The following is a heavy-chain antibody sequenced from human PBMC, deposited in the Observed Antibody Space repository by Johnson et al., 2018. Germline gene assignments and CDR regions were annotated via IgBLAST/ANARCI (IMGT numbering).Heavy chain of an antibody. V-gene: IGHV3-30-3*01. CDR1: GFNVNNYP. D-gene: IGHD2-21*01. Sequence: QPGGSLTLSCAASGFNVNNYPMHWVRQAPGKGLEWVTTVSYSEVFKFDADSVKGRFTISRDDSKDTLNLHMNSLGSEDTAIYYCEKESIGLDVGGKGTMVTVSS. CDR3: EKESIGLDV. J-gene: IGHJ3*01. CDR2: VSYSEVFK.